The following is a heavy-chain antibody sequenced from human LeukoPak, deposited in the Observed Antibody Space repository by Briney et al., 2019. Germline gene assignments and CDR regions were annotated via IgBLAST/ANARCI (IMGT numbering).Heavy chain of an antibody. D-gene: IGHD3-10*01. CDR1: GGSFSGYY. V-gene: IGHV4-34*01. Sequence: PETLSLTCAVYGGSFSGYYWSWIRQPPGKGLEWIGEINHSGSTNYNPSLKSRVTISVDTSKNQFSLKLSSVTAADTAVYYCARGVRFGTAGLWGRGTLVTVSS. CDR3: ARGVRFGTAGL. J-gene: IGHJ2*01. CDR2: INHSGST.